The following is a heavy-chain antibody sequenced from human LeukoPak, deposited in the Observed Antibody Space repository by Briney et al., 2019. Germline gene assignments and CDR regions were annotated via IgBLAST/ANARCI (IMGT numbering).Heavy chain of an antibody. J-gene: IGHJ4*02. V-gene: IGHV4-31*03. CDR1: GGSISSGGYY. D-gene: IGHD5-12*01. CDR2: IYYSGST. Sequence: TLSLTCTVSGGSISSGGYYWSWIRQHPGKGLEWIGYIYYSGSTSYNPSLKSRVTISVDTSKNQFSLNLSSVTAADTAVYYCAREGVATAGFDYWGQGTLVTVSS. CDR3: AREGVATAGFDY.